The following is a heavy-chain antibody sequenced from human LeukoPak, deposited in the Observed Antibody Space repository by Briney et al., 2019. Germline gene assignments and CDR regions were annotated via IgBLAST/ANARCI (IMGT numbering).Heavy chain of an antibody. CDR3: ARGARVDTQNECRLDY. CDR2: ISGSGSDL. CDR1: GFTFSDYY. V-gene: IGHV3-11*01. J-gene: IGHJ4*02. D-gene: IGHD1-26*01. Sequence: PGGSLRLSCAASGFTFSDYYMSWIRQTPGKGLEWVAYISGSGSDLYYADSVKGRFTISRDNAKNSLFLQMNNLRAEDTAVYRCARGARVDTQNECRLDYWGQGTLVTVSS.